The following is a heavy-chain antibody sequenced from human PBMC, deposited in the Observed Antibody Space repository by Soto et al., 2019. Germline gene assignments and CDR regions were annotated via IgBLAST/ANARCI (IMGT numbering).Heavy chain of an antibody. CDR3: ARDKITGLFDY. CDR2: INHSGSA. V-gene: IGHV4-34*01. J-gene: IGHJ4*02. D-gene: IGHD2-8*02. Sequence: TSETLSLTCAVYGGSFSGYYWTWIRQPPGTGLEWIGEINHSGSANYNPSLKSRVTISVDTSKNQFSLKLTSVTAADTAVYYCARDKITGLFDYWGQGTLVTVSS. CDR1: GGSFSGYY.